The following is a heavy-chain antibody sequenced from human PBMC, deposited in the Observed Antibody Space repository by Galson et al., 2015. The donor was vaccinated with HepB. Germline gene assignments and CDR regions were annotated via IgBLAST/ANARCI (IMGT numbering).Heavy chain of an antibody. CDR2: FDPEDSET. D-gene: IGHD3-3*01. V-gene: IGHV1-24*01. Sequence: SLRVSCQDSGYTLTEFTMHWVRQAPGGRLKWLGGFDPEDSETFYAQPFRGRVTMTEDASTDTAYMQLSRLRSEDTAIYYCSTSNYDFISGLFVYWGQGTLVTVSS. J-gene: IGHJ4*02. CDR3: STSNYDFISGLFVY. CDR1: GYTLTEFT.